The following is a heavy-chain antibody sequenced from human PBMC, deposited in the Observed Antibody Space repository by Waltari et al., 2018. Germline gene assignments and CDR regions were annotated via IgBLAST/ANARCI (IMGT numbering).Heavy chain of an antibody. CDR3: AKGFLEWVLFGHNAMDV. V-gene: IGHV3-30*18. CDR2: ISYDGSNE. CDR1: GFTFSSYG. J-gene: IGHJ6*02. Sequence: QVQLVESGGGVVQPGRSLRLSWAASGFTFSSYGIHWVRQAPGKGLDWVAVISYDGSNEYYADSVKDRFTISRDNSKNTLYLQMNSLRAEDTAVYYCAKGFLEWVLFGHNAMDVWGQGP. D-gene: IGHD3-3*01.